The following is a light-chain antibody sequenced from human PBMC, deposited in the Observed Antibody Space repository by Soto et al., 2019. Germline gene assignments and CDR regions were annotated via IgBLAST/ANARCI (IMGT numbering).Light chain of an antibody. CDR2: GAS. J-gene: IGKJ3*01. CDR1: QTMKSEY. V-gene: IGKV3-20*01. Sequence: EIVLTQSPGTLSLSPGERAALSCRASQTMKSEYLAWYQQKPGQAPRLLIHGASSRATGIPVRFSGSGSGTDFTLTISRLEPDDFAVYYCQVYGSFFGPGTKVDIK. CDR3: QVYGSF.